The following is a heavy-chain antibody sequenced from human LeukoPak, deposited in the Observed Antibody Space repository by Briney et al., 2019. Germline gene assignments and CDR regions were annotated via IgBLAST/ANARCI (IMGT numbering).Heavy chain of an antibody. V-gene: IGHV3-7*03. Sequence: GGSLRLSCAASGFTFSSYWMNWARQAPGKGLEWVASINHNGNVNYYVDSVKARFTISRDNAKNSLYLQMSNLRAEDTAVYFCARGGGLDVWGQGATVTVSS. D-gene: IGHD3-16*01. CDR2: INHNGNVN. J-gene: IGHJ6*02. CDR3: ARGGGLDV. CDR1: GFTFSSYW.